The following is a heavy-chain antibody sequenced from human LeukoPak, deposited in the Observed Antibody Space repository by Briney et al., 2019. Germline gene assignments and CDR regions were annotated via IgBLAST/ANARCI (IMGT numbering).Heavy chain of an antibody. CDR3: ARGRGYWYFDL. CDR2: IYTSGST. V-gene: IGHV4-61*02. D-gene: IGHD3-10*01. J-gene: IGHJ2*01. CDR1: GGSISSGSYY. Sequence: PSETLSLTCTVSGGSISSGSYYWSWIRQPAGKGLEWIGRIYTSGSTNYNPSLKSRVTISVDTSKNQFSLKLSSVTAADTAVYYCARGRGYWYFDLWGRGTLVTVSS.